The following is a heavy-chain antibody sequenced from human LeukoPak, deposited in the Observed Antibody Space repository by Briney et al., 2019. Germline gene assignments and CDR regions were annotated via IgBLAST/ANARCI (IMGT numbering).Heavy chain of an antibody. J-gene: IGHJ4*02. V-gene: IGHV3-30-3*01. Sequence: GGSLRLSCAASGFTFTTYPMHWVRQAPGKGLEWVAVISYDGSNKYYADSVKGRFTISRDNSKNTLYLQMNSLRAEDTAVYYCARDSYSSGYFDYWGQGTLVTVSS. D-gene: IGHD3-22*01. CDR1: GFTFTTYP. CDR3: ARDSYSSGYFDY. CDR2: ISYDGSNK.